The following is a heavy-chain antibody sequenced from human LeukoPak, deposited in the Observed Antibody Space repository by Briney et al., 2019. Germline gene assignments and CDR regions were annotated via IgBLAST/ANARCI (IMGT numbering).Heavy chain of an antibody. V-gene: IGHV1-8*01. CDR2: MNPNSGDT. D-gene: IGHD1-26*01. J-gene: IGHJ3*01. Sequence: GASVKVSCKTSGYTFTNYNIDWVRQATGQGPEWMGWMNPNSGDTGYAQKFQGRVTMARNTAISTAYMELSSLRSEDTAVYYCALYSGSDSLSGAFDFWGQGTMVTVSS. CDR3: ALYSGSDSLSGAFDF. CDR1: GYTFTNYN.